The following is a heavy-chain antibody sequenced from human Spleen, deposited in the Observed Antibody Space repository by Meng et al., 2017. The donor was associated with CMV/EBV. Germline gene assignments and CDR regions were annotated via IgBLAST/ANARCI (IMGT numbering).Heavy chain of an antibody. J-gene: IGHJ4*02. CDR1: GFSLSTSGVG. CDR3: AHRQALIAAAGTGFDY. D-gene: IGHD6-13*01. Sequence: GFSLSTSGVGVGWIRQPPGKALEWLALIYWDDDKRYSPSLKSRLTITKDTSKNQVVLTMTNMDPVDTATYYCAHRQALIAAAGTGFDYWAREPWSPSPQ. CDR2: IYWDDDK. V-gene: IGHV2-5*02.